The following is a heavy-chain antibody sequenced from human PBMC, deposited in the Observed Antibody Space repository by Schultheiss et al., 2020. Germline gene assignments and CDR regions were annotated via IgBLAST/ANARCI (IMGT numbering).Heavy chain of an antibody. CDR3: ARHRDGYLGH. D-gene: IGHD5-18*01. V-gene: IGHV5-51*01. CDR1: GYTFTGYY. CDR2: IYPGDSDT. Sequence: KVSCKASGYTFTGYYMHWVRQMPGKGLEWMGIIYPGDSDTRYSPSFQGQVTISADKSISTAYLQWSSLKASDTAMYYCARHRDGYLGHWGQGTLVTVSS. J-gene: IGHJ4*02.